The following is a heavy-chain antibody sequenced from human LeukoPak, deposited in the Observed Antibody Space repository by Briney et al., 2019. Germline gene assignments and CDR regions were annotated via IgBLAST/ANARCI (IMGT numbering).Heavy chain of an antibody. V-gene: IGHV4-31*03. D-gene: IGHD2-15*01. CDR2: ICYSGST. CDR1: GGSISSGGYY. Sequence: PSETLSLTCTVSGGSISSGGYYWSWIRQHPGKGLEWIGYICYSGSTYYNPSLKSRVTISVDTSKNQFSLKLSSVTAADTAVYYCARGVGTRWFDPWGQGTLVTVSS. CDR3: ARGVGTRWFDP. J-gene: IGHJ5*02.